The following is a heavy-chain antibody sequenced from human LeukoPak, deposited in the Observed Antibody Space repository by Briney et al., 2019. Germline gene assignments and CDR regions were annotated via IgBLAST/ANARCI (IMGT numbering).Heavy chain of an antibody. CDR3: ARERKYDSTFDY. Sequence: GGSLRLSCAASGFTFSSYAMSWVRQAPGKGLVWVSRINTDGSSTNYADSVKGRFTISRDNAKNTLYLQMNSLRAEDTAVYFCARERKYDSTFDYWGQGTLVTVSS. J-gene: IGHJ4*02. V-gene: IGHV3-74*01. D-gene: IGHD1-1*01. CDR1: GFTFSSYA. CDR2: INTDGSST.